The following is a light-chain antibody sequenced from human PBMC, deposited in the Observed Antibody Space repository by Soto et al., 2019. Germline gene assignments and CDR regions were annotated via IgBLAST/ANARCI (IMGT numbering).Light chain of an antibody. CDR1: QSVRNNY. V-gene: IGKV3-20*01. CDR3: QQYGSSSTYT. CDR2: GSS. J-gene: IGKJ2*01. Sequence: EVVLTQSPGTLSLSPGERATLSCRASQSVRNNYLAWYQQKPVQSPKLLIFGSSDRATGIPHRFSGSASGTDVTLTISRLEPEDVAVYYCQQYGSSSTYTFGQGTKLEIK.